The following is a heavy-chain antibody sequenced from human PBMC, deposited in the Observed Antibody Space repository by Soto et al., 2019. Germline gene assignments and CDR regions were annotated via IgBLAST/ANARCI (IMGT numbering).Heavy chain of an antibody. CDR2: FCYSGST. D-gene: IGHD3-9*01. Sequence: SETLSLTCTISGVSISSYYWSWIRQPPGKGLEWIGYFCYSGSTNINPSLKSRVTISIDTSKNQLSLKLSSVTAADTAVYYCARAPFYDILTPDYWGPGTLVTVS. V-gene: IGHV4-59*01. J-gene: IGHJ4*02. CDR1: GVSISSYY. CDR3: ARAPFYDILTPDY.